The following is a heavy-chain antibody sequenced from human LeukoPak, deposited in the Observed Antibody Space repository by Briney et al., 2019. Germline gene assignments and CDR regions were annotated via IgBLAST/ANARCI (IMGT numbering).Heavy chain of an antibody. V-gene: IGHV4-59*01. CDR3: ARGLRFDWLSG. CDR2: IYYSGST. Sequence: SETLSLTCTVSGGSISSYHWSWTRQPPGKGLEWIGYIYYSGSTNYNPSLKSRVTISVDTSKNQFSLKLSSVTAADTAVYYCARGLRFDWLSGWGQGTLVTVSS. D-gene: IGHD3-9*01. J-gene: IGHJ4*02. CDR1: GGSISSYH.